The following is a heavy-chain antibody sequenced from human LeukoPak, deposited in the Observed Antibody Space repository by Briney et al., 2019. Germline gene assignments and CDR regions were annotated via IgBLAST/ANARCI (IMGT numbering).Heavy chain of an antibody. J-gene: IGHJ2*01. CDR2: IYYSGST. CDR3: ARDLSPAMYGSGSRWYFDL. CDR1: GGSISSGTYY. Sequence: PSETLSLTCTVSGGSISSGTYYWGWIRQPPGKGLECIGTIYYSGSTSYNPSLKSRVTISVDTSKNQFSLKLTSVTAADTAVYYCARDLSPAMYGSGSRWYFDLWGRGTLVTVSS. D-gene: IGHD3-10*01. V-gene: IGHV4-39*02.